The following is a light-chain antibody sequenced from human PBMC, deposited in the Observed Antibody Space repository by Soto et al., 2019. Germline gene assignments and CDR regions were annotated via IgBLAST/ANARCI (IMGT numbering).Light chain of an antibody. CDR3: QQTNSFPIT. Sequence: DLPMTQSPSSVSASVGDRVIITCRASQGISTWLAWYQQKPGKAPKLLIYSASTLQSGVPSRFSGSGSGTNFTLTISSLQPEDCATYYCQQTNSFPITFGQGTRLEIK. CDR1: QGISTW. CDR2: SAS. J-gene: IGKJ5*01. V-gene: IGKV1-12*01.